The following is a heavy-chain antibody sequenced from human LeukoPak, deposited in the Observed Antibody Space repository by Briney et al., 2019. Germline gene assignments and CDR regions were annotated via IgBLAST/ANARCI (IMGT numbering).Heavy chain of an antibody. CDR1: GFTVSNNY. V-gene: IGHV3-11*01. J-gene: IGHJ6*03. CDR3: ATTGNFYDMDV. D-gene: IGHD1-1*01. Sequence: GGSLRLSWAASGFTVSNNYMRGVRQAPGKGLEWLSYSSTVTGNIYYADSVKGRFTISRDNAKSSLYLQMGSLRAEDTAVYFCATTGNFYDMDVWGKGTTVTVSS. CDR2: SSTVTGNI.